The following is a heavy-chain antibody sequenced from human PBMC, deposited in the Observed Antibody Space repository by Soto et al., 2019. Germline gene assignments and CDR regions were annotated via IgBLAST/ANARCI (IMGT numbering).Heavy chain of an antibody. CDR3: ASMGYHYGSGSYPLDY. J-gene: IGHJ4*02. CDR1: GGSISNYY. V-gene: IGHV4-59*08. Sequence: PSETLSLTCIVSGGSISNYYWSWIRQPPGKGLEWIWYIYYSGSTNYNPSLTSRVTISVDTSKNQFSLKLSSVTAADTAVYYCASMGYHYGSGSYPLDYWGQGTLVTVSS. D-gene: IGHD3-10*01. CDR2: IYYSGST.